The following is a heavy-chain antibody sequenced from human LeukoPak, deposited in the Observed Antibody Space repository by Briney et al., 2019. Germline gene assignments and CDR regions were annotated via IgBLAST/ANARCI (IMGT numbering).Heavy chain of an antibody. Sequence: SVKVSCKASGGTFISYAISWVRQAPGQGLEWMGRIIPIFGTANYAQKFQGRVTITTDESTSTAYMELRSLRSEDTAVYYCARDSSSSFEFDYWGQGTLVTVSS. D-gene: IGHD6-6*01. V-gene: IGHV1-69*05. J-gene: IGHJ4*02. CDR1: GGTFISYA. CDR2: IIPIFGTA. CDR3: ARDSSSSFEFDY.